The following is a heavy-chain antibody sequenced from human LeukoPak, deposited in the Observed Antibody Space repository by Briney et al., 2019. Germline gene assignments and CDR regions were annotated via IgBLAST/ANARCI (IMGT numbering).Heavy chain of an antibody. CDR1: GGSISSYY. Sequence: SETLSLTCTVSGGSISSYYWSWIRQPPGKGLEWIGYIYYSGSTNYNPSLKSRVTISVDTSKNQFSLKLSSVTAADTAVYYCARGGSSSWDDYYYYYGMDVWGQGTTVTVSS. D-gene: IGHD6-13*01. J-gene: IGHJ6*02. V-gene: IGHV4-59*01. CDR2: IYYSGST. CDR3: ARGGSSSWDDYYYYYGMDV.